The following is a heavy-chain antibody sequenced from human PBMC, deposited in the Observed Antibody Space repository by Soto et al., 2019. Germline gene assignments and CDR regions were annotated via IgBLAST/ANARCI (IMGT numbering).Heavy chain of an antibody. J-gene: IGHJ4*02. V-gene: IGHV1-46*01. Sequence: ASVKVSCKASGFTFTSSAVQWVRQARGQRLEWMGIINPSGGSTSYAQKFQGRVTMTRDTSTSTVYMELSSLRSEDTAVYYCAKGITGPKGYDSSGYYSGLDYWGQGTLVTVSS. CDR1: GFTFTSSA. CDR2: INPSGGST. CDR3: AKGITGPKGYDSSGYYSGLDY. D-gene: IGHD3-22*01.